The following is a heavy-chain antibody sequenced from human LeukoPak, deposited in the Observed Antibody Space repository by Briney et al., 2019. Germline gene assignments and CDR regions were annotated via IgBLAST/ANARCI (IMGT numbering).Heavy chain of an antibody. D-gene: IGHD1-26*01. CDR3: AIPNGATYSGGYAFDY. J-gene: IGHJ4*02. CDR1: GYTFTSYD. CDR2: MNPNSGNT. Sequence: ASVKVSCKASGYTFTSYDINWVRQATGQGLEWMGWMNPNSGNTGYAQKFQGRVTMTRNTSISTAYMELSSLRSEDTAVYHCAIPNGATYSGGYAFDYWGQGTLVTVSS. V-gene: IGHV1-8*01.